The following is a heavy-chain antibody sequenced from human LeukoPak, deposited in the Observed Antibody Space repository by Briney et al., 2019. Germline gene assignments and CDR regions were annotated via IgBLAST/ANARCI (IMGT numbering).Heavy chain of an antibody. J-gene: IGHJ3*02. CDR3: ASVDTAMYDAFDI. Sequence: PSETLSLTCTVSGGSISSYYWSWIRQPAGKGLEWIGRIYTSGSTNYNPSLKSRATMSVDTSKNQFSLKLSSVTAADTAVYYCASVDTAMYDAFDIWGQGTMVTVSS. D-gene: IGHD5-18*01. CDR2: IYTSGST. CDR1: GGSISSYY. V-gene: IGHV4-4*07.